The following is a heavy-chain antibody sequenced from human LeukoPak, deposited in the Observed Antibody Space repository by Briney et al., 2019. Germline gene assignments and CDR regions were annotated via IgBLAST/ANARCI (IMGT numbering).Heavy chain of an antibody. D-gene: IGHD6-6*01. Sequence: ASVKVSCKASGYTFTSYDINWVRQATGQRLEWVGWMNPNSGNTGYAQKFQGRVTMTRNTSISTAYMELSSLRSEDTAVYYCARGVSIAADDAFDIWGQGTMVTVSS. CDR1: GYTFTSYD. J-gene: IGHJ3*02. CDR2: MNPNSGNT. CDR3: ARGVSIAADDAFDI. V-gene: IGHV1-8*01.